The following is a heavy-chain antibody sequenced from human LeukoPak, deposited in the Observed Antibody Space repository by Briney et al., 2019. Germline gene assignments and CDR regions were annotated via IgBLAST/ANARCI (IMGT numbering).Heavy chain of an antibody. CDR2: IWYDGSNK. D-gene: IGHD4-17*01. CDR1: GGSFSSYY. J-gene: IGHJ5*02. CDR3: ARDRGVSVTTYWFDP. Sequence: LSLTCAVYGGSFSSYYWSWIRQAPGKGLEWVAVIWYDGSNKYYADSVKGRFTISRDNSKNTLYLQMNSLRAEDTAVYYCARDRGVSVTTYWFDPWGQGTLVTVSS. V-gene: IGHV3-33*08.